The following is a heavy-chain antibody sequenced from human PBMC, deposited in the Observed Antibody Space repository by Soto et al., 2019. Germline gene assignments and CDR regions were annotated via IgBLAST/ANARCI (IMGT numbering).Heavy chain of an antibody. V-gene: IGHV4-39*01. CDR2: IYYSGST. D-gene: IGHD3-10*01. J-gene: IGHJ4*02. CDR1: GGSISSSSYY. Sequence: ASETLSLTCTVSGGSISSSSYYWGWIRQPPGKGLEWIGSIYYSGSTYYNPSLKSRVTISVDTSKNQFSLKLSSVTAADTAVYYCARHVLKEDYYGSGTPEGGPPRYYFDYWGQGTLVTVSS. CDR3: ARHVLKEDYYGSGTPEGGPPRYYFDY.